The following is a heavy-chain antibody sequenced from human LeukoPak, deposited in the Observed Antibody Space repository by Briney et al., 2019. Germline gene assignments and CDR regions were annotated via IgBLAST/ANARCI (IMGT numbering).Heavy chain of an antibody. CDR2: TYYRSKWYN. V-gene: IGHV6-1*01. CDR3: AREGSDGYLFDY. Sequence: SQTLSLTCATSGDSVSSRSAAWSWIRQSPSRGLEWLGRTYYRSKWYNDYALSVKSRITINPDTSKNQFFLQLNSMTPEDTAVYYCAREGSDGYLFDYWGQGTLVTVSS. CDR1: GDSVSSRSAA. D-gene: IGHD1-1*01. J-gene: IGHJ4*02.